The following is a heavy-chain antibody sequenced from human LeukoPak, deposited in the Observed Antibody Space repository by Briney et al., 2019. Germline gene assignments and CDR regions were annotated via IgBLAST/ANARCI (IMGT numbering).Heavy chain of an antibody. J-gene: IGHJ1*01. CDR1: GYTFTSYA. CDR3: ARDVLYSSGWYLRDPAEYFQH. Sequence: ASVKVSCKASGYTFTSYAMHWVRQAPGQRLEWMGWINAGNGNTKYSQKFQGRVTMTTDTSTSTAYMELRSLRSDDTAVYYCARDVLYSSGWYLRDPAEYFQHWGQGTLVTVSS. D-gene: IGHD6-19*01. CDR2: INAGNGNT. V-gene: IGHV1-3*01.